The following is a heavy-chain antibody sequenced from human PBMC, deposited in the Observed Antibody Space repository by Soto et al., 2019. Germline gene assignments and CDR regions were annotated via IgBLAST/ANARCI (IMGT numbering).Heavy chain of an antibody. D-gene: IGHD5-18*01. Sequence: GESLKISCAASGFTFSSYAMSWVRQAPGKGLEWVSAISGSGGSTYYADSVKGRFTISRDNSKNTLYLQMNSLRAEDTAVYYCAKGGDLRRIQLWSDYWGQGTLVTVSS. CDR1: GFTFSSYA. CDR2: ISGSGGST. J-gene: IGHJ4*02. V-gene: IGHV3-23*01. CDR3: AKGGDLRRIQLWSDY.